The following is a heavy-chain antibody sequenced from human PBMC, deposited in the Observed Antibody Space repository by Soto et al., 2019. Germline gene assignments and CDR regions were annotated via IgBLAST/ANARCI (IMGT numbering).Heavy chain of an antibody. D-gene: IGHD1-1*01. Sequence: QVQLQESGPGLVEPSGTLSLTCAVSGDSISSSHWWSWVRQPPGKGLEWIGEIFHSGTTKYNPSLESRVTMSADKSNNQLSLKLRSVTAADTAVYYCARQLERGDLPEGFEYWGQGTLATVSS. CDR1: GDSISSSHW. CDR3: ARQLERGDLPEGFEY. CDR2: IFHSGTT. J-gene: IGHJ4*02. V-gene: IGHV4-4*02.